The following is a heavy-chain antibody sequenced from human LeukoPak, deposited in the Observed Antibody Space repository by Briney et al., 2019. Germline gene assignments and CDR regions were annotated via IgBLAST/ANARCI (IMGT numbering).Heavy chain of an antibody. Sequence: ASVKVSCKASGGTFSSYAISWVRQAPGQGLEWMGGIIPIFGTANYAQKFQGRVTITTDESTSTAYMELSSLRSEDTAVYYCARGPLTYYYDSSGYSWGAFDIWAKGQWSPSLQ. D-gene: IGHD3-22*01. CDR2: IIPIFGTA. J-gene: IGHJ3*02. V-gene: IGHV1-69*05. CDR3: ARGPLTYYYDSSGYSWGAFDI. CDR1: GGTFSSYA.